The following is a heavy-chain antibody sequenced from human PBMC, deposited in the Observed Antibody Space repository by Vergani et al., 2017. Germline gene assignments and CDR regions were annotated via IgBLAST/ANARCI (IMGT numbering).Heavy chain of an antibody. D-gene: IGHD6-13*01. J-gene: IGHJ6*03. CDR2: MNPNSGNT. CDR3: ARGGYSSSWYVAYYYYYMDV. V-gene: IGHV1-8*01. CDR1: GYTFTSYD. Sequence: QVQLVQSGAEVKKPGASVTVSCKASGYTFTSYDINWVRQATGQGLEWMGWMNPNSGNTGYAQKFQGRVTMTRNTSISTAYMELSSLRSEDTAVYYCARGGYSSSWYVAYYYYYMDVWGKGTTVTVSS.